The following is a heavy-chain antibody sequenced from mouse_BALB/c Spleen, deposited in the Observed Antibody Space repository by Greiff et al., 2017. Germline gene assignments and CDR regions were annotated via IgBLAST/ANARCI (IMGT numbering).Heavy chain of an antibody. V-gene: IGHV2-9*02. CDR1: GFSLTSYG. Sequence: VKLMESGPGLVAPSQSLSITCTVSGFSLTSYGVHWVRQPPGQGLEWLGVIWAGGSTNYNSALMSRLSISKDNSKSQVFLKRNSLQTDDTAMYYCARGWDEYYFDYWGQGTTLTVAS. D-gene: IGHD4-1*01. J-gene: IGHJ2*01. CDR2: IWAGGST. CDR3: ARGWDEYYFDY.